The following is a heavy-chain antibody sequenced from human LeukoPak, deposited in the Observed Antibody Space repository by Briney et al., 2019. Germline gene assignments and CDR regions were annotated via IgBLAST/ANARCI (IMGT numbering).Heavy chain of an antibody. CDR3: ARGVYWSLDY. D-gene: IGHD1-1*01. CDR2: IAGCDEST. CDR1: GCIFDTNG. Sequence: PGGSLRLSCAISGCIFDTNGMNWVRQSPRKGLEWVATIAGCDESTYYADSVKGRFAISRDNSKNTVFLHMKSLRVADTAVDYCARGVYWSLDYWGQGTAVTVSS. V-gene: IGHV3-23*01. J-gene: IGHJ4*02.